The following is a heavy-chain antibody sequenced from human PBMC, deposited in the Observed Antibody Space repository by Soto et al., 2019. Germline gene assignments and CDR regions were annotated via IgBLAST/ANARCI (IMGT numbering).Heavy chain of an antibody. CDR1: GFTVSSDY. CDR2: IYSGGST. CDR3: ARDPGDRNGVSV. Sequence: EVQVVESGGGLVQPGGSLRLSCAASGFTVSSDYMSWVRQAPGKGLEWVSVIYSGGSTYYADSVKGRFTISRDNSKNTLHLQMNSLRAEDTAVYYCARDPGDRNGVSVWGQGTTVTVSS. D-gene: IGHD1-26*01. J-gene: IGHJ6*02. V-gene: IGHV3-66*01.